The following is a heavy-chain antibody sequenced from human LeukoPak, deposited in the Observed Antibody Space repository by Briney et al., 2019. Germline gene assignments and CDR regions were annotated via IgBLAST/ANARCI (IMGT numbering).Heavy chain of an antibody. CDR1: GGTFSSYT. V-gene: IGHV1-69*04. Sequence: ASVEVSCKASGGTFSSYTISWVRQAPGQGLEWMGRIIPILGIANYAQKFQGRVTITADKSTSTAYMELSSLRSEDTAVYYCARDKAYVSGSYYNCAFDIWGQGTMVTVSS. J-gene: IGHJ3*02. CDR2: IIPILGIA. D-gene: IGHD3-10*01. CDR3: ARDKAYVSGSYYNCAFDI.